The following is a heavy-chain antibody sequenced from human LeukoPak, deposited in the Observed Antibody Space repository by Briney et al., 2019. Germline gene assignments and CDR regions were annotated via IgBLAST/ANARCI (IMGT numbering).Heavy chain of an antibody. J-gene: IGHJ4*02. CDR2: IDPSDSYT. Sequence: GESLKISCRGAGYSFTSYWISWVRQMPGKGLEWMGRIDPSDSYTNYSPSFQGHVTISADKSISAAYLQWSSLKASDTAMYYCARHYGDYGHYFDYWGQGTLVTVSS. CDR3: ARHYGDYGHYFDY. CDR1: GYSFTSYW. D-gene: IGHD4-17*01. V-gene: IGHV5-10-1*01.